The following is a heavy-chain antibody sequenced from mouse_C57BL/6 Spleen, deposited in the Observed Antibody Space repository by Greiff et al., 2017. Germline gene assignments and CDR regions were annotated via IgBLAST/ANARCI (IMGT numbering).Heavy chain of an antibody. CDR3: ARGFPYYYAMDY. CDR1: GYTFTSYW. V-gene: IGHV1-52*01. Sequence: QVQLKQPGAELVRPGSSVKLSCKASGYTFTSYWMHWVKQRPIQGLEWIGNIDPSDSETHYNQKFKDKATLTVDKSSSTAYMQLSSLTSEDSAVYYCARGFPYYYAMDYWGQGTSVTVSS. CDR2: IDPSDSET. J-gene: IGHJ4*01.